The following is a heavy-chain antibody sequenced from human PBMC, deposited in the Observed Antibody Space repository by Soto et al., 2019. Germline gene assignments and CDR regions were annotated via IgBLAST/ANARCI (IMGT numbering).Heavy chain of an antibody. CDR2: ISAHDGGT. D-gene: IGHD6-13*01. V-gene: IGHV3-23*01. J-gene: IGHJ4*02. CDR3: AKDPCSSWYCKYFEY. Sequence: EVQLLESGGGLVQPGESLRLSCAGSGFSFSTYAMNWVRQSPGKGLEWVSGISAHDGGTYYAYSVRGRFTISRDNSKNTVYLQMNSLRAEDTAVYYCAKDPCSSWYCKYFEYWGQGTLVTVSS. CDR1: GFSFSTYA.